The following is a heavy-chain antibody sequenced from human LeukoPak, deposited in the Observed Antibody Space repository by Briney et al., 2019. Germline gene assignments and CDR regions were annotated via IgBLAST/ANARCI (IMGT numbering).Heavy chain of an antibody. Sequence: GGSLRLSCAASGFTFSSYAMNWVRQAPGKGLEWVSVISGSGGSTYYADSVKGRFSISRDNSKNTLYLQMNSLRVEDTAVYYCAKSRGESRGASNYWGQGTLVTVSS. CDR3: AKSRGESRGASNY. V-gene: IGHV3-23*01. CDR2: ISGSGGST. D-gene: IGHD1-26*01. J-gene: IGHJ4*02. CDR1: GFTFSSYA.